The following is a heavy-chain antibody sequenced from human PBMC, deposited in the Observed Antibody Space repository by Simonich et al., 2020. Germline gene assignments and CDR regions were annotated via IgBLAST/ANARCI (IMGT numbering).Heavy chain of an antibody. CDR2: PYPGDSGT. J-gene: IGHJ4*02. Sequence: EVQLVQSGAEVKTPGESLKISCKGSGYSFTSYWIGWVHQMPGKGREWMGIPYPGDSGTRYGPPCQGQVTISADKSISTAYLQWSSLKASDTAMYYCARPTTDYDSSGYYYDYWGQGTLVTVSS. CDR1: GYSFTSYW. V-gene: IGHV5-51*07. D-gene: IGHD3-22*01. CDR3: ARPTTDYDSSGYYYDY.